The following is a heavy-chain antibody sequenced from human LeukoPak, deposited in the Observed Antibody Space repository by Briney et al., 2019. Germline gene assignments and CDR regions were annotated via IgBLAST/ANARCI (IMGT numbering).Heavy chain of an antibody. CDR2: ISDRGSRT. V-gene: IGHV3-23*01. CDR1: GITLSNYG. D-gene: IGHD3-22*01. Sequence: GGSLRLSCAVSGITLSNYGMSWVRQAPGKGLEWVAGISDRGSRTNYADSVKGRFTISTDHPKNTLYLQTNSLRADDTAVYFCAKRGVVIRVILVGFHKEAYYFDSWGQGALVTVSS. CDR3: AKRGVVIRVILVGFHKEAYYFDS. J-gene: IGHJ4*02.